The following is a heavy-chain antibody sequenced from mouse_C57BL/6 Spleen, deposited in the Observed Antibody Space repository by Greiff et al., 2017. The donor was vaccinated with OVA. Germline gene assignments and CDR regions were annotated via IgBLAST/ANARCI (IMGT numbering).Heavy chain of an antibody. CDR2: IYPGGGYT. Sequence: VQLQQSGAELVRPGTSVKMSCKASGYTFTNYWIGWAKQRPGHGLEWIGDIYPGGGYTNYNEKFKGKATLTADKSSSTAYMQFSSLTSEDSAIYYCARRGDYVHFDVWGTGTTVTVSS. CDR1: GYTFTNYW. D-gene: IGHD2-4*01. CDR3: ARRGDYVHFDV. J-gene: IGHJ1*03. V-gene: IGHV1-63*01.